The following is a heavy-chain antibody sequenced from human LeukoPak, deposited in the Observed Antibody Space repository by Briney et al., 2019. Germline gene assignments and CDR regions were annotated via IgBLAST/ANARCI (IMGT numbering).Heavy chain of an antibody. CDR1: RFTFSNYW. Sequence: GGSLRLSCAASRFTFSNYWMSWVRQAPGKGLEWVANIKPDGNEKNYVDSVRGRFTISRDNAKNSLYLQMDSLRAEDTAVYYCARDANRVGATGASDIWGQGTMVTVSS. CDR3: ARDANRVGATGASDI. CDR2: IKPDGNEK. V-gene: IGHV3-7*01. D-gene: IGHD1-26*01. J-gene: IGHJ3*02.